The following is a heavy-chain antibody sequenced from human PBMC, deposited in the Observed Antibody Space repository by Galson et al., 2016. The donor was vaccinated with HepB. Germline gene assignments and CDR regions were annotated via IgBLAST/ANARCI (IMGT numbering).Heavy chain of an antibody. CDR1: GYTFTNYY. J-gene: IGHJ5*02. D-gene: IGHD1-7*01. CDR2: LNPHSGAT. V-gene: IGHV1-2*02. Sequence: SVKVSCKASGYTFTNYYLHWVRQAPGQGLEWMGWLNPHSGATQSAERFKGRVTMTRDTSMNTASMELSRVTSDDSAVYYCARALFGTTMVSVAGDWFDPWGQGTLVTVSS. CDR3: ARALFGTTMVSVAGDWFDP.